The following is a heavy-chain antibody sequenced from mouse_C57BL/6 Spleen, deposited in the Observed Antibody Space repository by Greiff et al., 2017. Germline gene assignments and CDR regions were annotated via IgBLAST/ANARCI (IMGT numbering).Heavy chain of an antibody. CDR3: ARVGYGSSWGYAMDY. Sequence: ESGPGLVKPSQSLSLTCSVTGYSITSGYYWNWIRQFPGNKLEWMGYISYDGSNNYNPSLKNRISITRDTSKNQFFLKLNSVTTEDTATYYCARVGYGSSWGYAMDYWGQGTSVTVSS. J-gene: IGHJ4*01. V-gene: IGHV3-6*01. CDR1: GYSITSGYY. CDR2: ISYDGSN. D-gene: IGHD1-1*01.